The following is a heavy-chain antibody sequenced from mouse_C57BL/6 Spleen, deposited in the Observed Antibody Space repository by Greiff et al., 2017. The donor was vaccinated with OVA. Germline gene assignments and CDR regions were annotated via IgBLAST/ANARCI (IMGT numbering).Heavy chain of an antibody. CDR1: GYTFTSYW. CDR3: AISMRFSDS. D-gene: IGHD2-3*01. J-gene: IGHJ2*01. Sequence: QVQLQQPGAELVRPGTSVKLSCKASGYTFTSYWMHWVKQRPGQGLEWIGVIDPSDSYTNSNQKFKGKATLTVDQSSSTASLQLRSLTPEDSAVYFCAISMRFSDSWGHGAPLSVS. V-gene: IGHV1-59*01. CDR2: IDPSDSYT.